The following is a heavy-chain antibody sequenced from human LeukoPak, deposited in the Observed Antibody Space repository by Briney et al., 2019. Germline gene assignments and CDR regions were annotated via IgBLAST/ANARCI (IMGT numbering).Heavy chain of an antibody. Sequence: GGSLRLSCAASGFPFTAYAMHWVRQAPGKGLEWVALISYDGTNKFYADSVEGRFTISRDNSKNTLYLQMNSLGADDTAVHYCARDYSYTVDVWGRGTTVTVSS. CDR2: ISYDGTNK. J-gene: IGHJ6*02. D-gene: IGHD2-15*01. CDR3: ARDYSYTVDV. CDR1: GFPFTAYA. V-gene: IGHV3-30-3*01.